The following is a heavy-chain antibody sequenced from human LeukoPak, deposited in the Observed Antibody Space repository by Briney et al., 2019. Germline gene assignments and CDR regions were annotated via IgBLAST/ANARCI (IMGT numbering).Heavy chain of an antibody. J-gene: IGHJ4*02. V-gene: IGHV1-58*01. D-gene: IGHD3-22*01. CDR3: ARGIDSSGYYDY. CDR2: IVVGSGNT. CDR1: GFTFTSSA. Sequence: EASMKVSCKASGFTFTSSAVQWVRQARGQRLEWIGWIVVGSGNTNYAQKFQERVTITRDMSTSTAYMELSSLRSEDTAVYYCARGIDSSGYYDYWGQGTLATVSS.